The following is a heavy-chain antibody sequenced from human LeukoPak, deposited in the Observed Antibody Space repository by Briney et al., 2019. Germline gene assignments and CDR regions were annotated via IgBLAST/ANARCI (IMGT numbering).Heavy chain of an antibody. J-gene: IGHJ4*02. CDR1: GFTFSNAW. CDR2: IKSKTDGGTT. D-gene: IGHD3-22*01. CDR3: TTVGTYYYDSSGYYYPYFDY. V-gene: IGHV3-15*01. Sequence: PGGSLRLSCAASGFTFSNAWMSWVRQAPGKGLEWVGRIKSKTDGGTTDYAAPVKGRFTISRDDSKNTLYLQMNSLKTEDTAVYYCTTVGTYYYDSSGYYYPYFDYWGQGTLVTVSS.